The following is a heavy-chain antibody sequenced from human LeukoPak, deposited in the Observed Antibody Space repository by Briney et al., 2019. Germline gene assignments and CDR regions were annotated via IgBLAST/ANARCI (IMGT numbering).Heavy chain of an antibody. CDR3: ATLYNLNDGFDY. J-gene: IGHJ4*02. Sequence: SETLSLTCTVSGVSISSYDWSWVRQPPGKGLEWIGYIYYSGSTNYNPSLKSRVTTSVDTSKKKFSLKLRYVTAADKAVDYWATLYNLNDGFDYWGQGTLVTVSS. CDR2: IYYSGST. D-gene: IGHD1-1*01. CDR1: GVSISSYD. V-gene: IGHV4-59*08.